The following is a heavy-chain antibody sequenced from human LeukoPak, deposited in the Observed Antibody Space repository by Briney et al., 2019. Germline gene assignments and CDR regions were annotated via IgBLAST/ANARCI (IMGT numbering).Heavy chain of an antibody. D-gene: IGHD3-9*01. V-gene: IGHV3-21*01. CDR3: ARDILTGSQSRFQH. J-gene: IGHJ1*01. CDR2: ISYTGTYI. CDR1: AFSLNAYN. Sequence: GGSLRLSCAASAFSLNAYNMNWVRQAPGKGLEWVSSISYTGTYIYYADSVKGRFTISRDNARNSLYLQMNSLRAEDTAVYYCARDILTGSQSRFQHWGQGTLVTVSS.